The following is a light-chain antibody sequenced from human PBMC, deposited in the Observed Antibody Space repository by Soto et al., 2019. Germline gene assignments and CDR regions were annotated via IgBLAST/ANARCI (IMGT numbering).Light chain of an antibody. CDR1: RDVNNW. Sequence: DIQMTQSPSTLSASVGARVTITGRATRDVNNWLAWYQQKPGKAPKALIYKVSNLESGVPSRFSGSGSGTEFTLTISSLQPDDFATYYCQQYNGYSWTVGQGNKVDIK. V-gene: IGKV1-5*03. J-gene: IGKJ1*01. CDR3: QQYNGYSWT. CDR2: KVS.